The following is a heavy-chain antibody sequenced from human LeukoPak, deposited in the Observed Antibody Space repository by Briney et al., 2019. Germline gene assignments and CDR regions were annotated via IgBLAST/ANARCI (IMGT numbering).Heavy chain of an antibody. CDR2: IYYSGGT. Sequence: SETLSLTCTVSGGSISSYYWSWIRQPPGKGLEWIGYIYYSGGTNYNPSLKSRVTISVDTSKNQFSLKLSSVTAADTAVYYCARDPDYGVGMYYFDYWGQGTLVTVSS. J-gene: IGHJ4*02. D-gene: IGHD4-17*01. CDR3: ARDPDYGVGMYYFDY. CDR1: GGSISSYY. V-gene: IGHV4-59*01.